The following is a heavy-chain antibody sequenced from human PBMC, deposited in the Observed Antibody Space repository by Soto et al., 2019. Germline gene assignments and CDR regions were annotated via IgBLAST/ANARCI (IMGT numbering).Heavy chain of an antibody. V-gene: IGHV3-33*01. Sequence: QVQLVESGGGVVQPGRSLGLSCAASGFTFSSYGMHWVRQAPGKGLEWVAVIYYDGSNKYYADSVKGRFTISRDNSXNTLYLQMNSLRAEDTAVYYCARSQYSSSWYPFGYWGQGTLVTVSS. CDR3: ARSQYSSSWYPFGY. J-gene: IGHJ4*02. D-gene: IGHD6-13*01. CDR2: IYYDGSNK. CDR1: GFTFSSYG.